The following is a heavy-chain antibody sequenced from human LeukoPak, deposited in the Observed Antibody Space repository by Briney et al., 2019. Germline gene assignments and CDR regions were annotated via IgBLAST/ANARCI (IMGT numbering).Heavy chain of an antibody. V-gene: IGHV3-48*03. J-gene: IGHJ5*02. CDR1: GFTFSTYE. CDR2: ISSGSGSSI. Sequence: GGSLRLSCAASGFTFSTYEMNWVRQARGRGLEWVSYISSGSGSSIYYAESVKGRFTISRDNAKNSLYLQMDSLRAEDTALYYCARFAGFSSGWYWDLWGQGTLVTVSS. D-gene: IGHD6-19*01. CDR3: ARFAGFSSGWYWDL.